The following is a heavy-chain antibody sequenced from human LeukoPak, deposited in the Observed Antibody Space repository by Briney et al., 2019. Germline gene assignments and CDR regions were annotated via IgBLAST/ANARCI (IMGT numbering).Heavy chain of an antibody. Sequence: ASVKVSCKASGYTFTAYYMHWVRQAPGQGLEWMGWINPNSGGTNYAQKFQGRVTMTRDTSISTAYMEPSRLRSDDTAVYYCARDQHDFWSGYWSRYYYYMDVWGKGTSVTVSS. CDR3: ARDQHDFWSGYWSRYYYYMDV. CDR1: GYTFTAYY. V-gene: IGHV1-2*02. J-gene: IGHJ6*03. D-gene: IGHD3-3*01. CDR2: INPNSGGT.